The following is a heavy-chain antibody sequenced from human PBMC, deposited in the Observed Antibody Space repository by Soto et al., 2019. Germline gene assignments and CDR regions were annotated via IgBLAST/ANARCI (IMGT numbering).Heavy chain of an antibody. Sequence: GSLRLSCAGSGFTFSRYAMNWVRQAPGKGLEWVSIISSRGDRTSYAESVKGRFTISRDDSKNTLFLHMNSLGAEDTAVYYCAKETGYSYGFQPNALDVWGQGNTVTVS. V-gene: IGHV3-23*01. D-gene: IGHD5-18*01. J-gene: IGHJ6*02. CDR3: AKETGYSYGFQPNALDV. CDR1: GFTFSRYA. CDR2: ISSRGDRT.